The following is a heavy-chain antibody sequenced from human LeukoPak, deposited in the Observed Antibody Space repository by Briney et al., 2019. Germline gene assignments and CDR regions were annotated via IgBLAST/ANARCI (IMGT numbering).Heavy chain of an antibody. CDR3: ARAGWFGQLYGPLDY. D-gene: IGHD3-10*01. J-gene: IGHJ4*02. CDR1: GGSFSGYY. CDR2: INHSGST. Sequence: TPSETLSLTCAVYGGSFSGYYWSWIRQAPGKGLEWIGEINHSGSTNYNPSLKSRVTISVDVSKNQFSLKLKFVTAADTAVYYCARAGWFGQLYGPLDYWGQGTLVTVSS. V-gene: IGHV4-34*01.